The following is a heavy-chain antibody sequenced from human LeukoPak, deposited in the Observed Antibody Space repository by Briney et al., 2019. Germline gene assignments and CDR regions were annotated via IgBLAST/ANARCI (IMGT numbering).Heavy chain of an antibody. CDR2: IRYDGSNK. D-gene: IGHD1-26*01. Sequence: PGGSLRLSCAASGFTFSSYGMHWVRQAPGKGLEWVAFIRYDGSNKYYADSVKGRFTISRDNSKNTLYLQMNSLRAEDTAVYYCAKDLYSGSYYLNYWGQGTLVTVSS. CDR1: GFTFSSYG. V-gene: IGHV3-30*02. CDR3: AKDLYSGSYYLNY. J-gene: IGHJ4*02.